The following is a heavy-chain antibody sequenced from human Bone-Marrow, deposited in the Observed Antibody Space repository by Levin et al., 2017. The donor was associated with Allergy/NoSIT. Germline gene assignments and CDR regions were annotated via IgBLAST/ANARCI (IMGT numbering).Heavy chain of an antibody. V-gene: IGHV3-30-3*01. CDR3: ARDGQGLEDYYYYYMDV. CDR1: GFTFSSYA. J-gene: IGHJ6*03. D-gene: IGHD6-6*01. Sequence: PGGSLRLSCAASGFTFSSYAMHWVRQAPGKGLEWVAVISYDGSNKYYADSVKGRFTISRDNSKNTLYLQMNSLRAEDTAVYYCARDGQGLEDYYYYYMDVWGKGTTVTVSS. CDR2: ISYDGSNK.